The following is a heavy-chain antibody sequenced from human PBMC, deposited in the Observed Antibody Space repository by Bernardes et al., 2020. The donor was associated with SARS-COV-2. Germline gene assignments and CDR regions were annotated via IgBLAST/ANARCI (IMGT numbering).Heavy chain of an antibody. CDR2: IYWNDDK. Sequence: SGPTLGKPTQTLTLTCTFSGFSLSTSGVGVGWIRQPPGKALEWLALIYWNDDKRYSPSLKSRLTITKDTSKNQVVLTMTNMDPVDTATYYCAHKKNLRLENLLGSGWLYYFDYWGQGTLVTVSS. D-gene: IGHD6-19*01. CDR3: AHKKNLRLENLLGSGWLYYFDY. V-gene: IGHV2-5*01. J-gene: IGHJ4*02. CDR1: GFSLSTSGVG.